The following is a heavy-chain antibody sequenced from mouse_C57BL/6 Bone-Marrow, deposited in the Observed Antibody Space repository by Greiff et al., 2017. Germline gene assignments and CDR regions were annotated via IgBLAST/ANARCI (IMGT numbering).Heavy chain of an antibody. Sequence: VQLQQSGAELVRPGASVKLSCTASGFNIKDYYMHWVKQRPEQGLEWIGRIDPADGDTEYAPKFQGKATMTADTSSNTAYLQLRSLTSEDTAVYYCTSTSVLDYWGQGTTLTVSS. CDR2: IDPADGDT. CDR1: GFNIKDYY. D-gene: IGHD1-1*01. CDR3: TSTSVLDY. V-gene: IGHV14-1*01. J-gene: IGHJ2*01.